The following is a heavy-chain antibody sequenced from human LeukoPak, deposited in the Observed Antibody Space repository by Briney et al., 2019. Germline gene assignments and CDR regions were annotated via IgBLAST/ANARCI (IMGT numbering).Heavy chain of an antibody. J-gene: IGHJ5*02. D-gene: IGHD1-26*01. CDR2: IYYSGST. V-gene: IGHV4-39*07. Sequence: SETLSLTCSVSGGSIGSSSYFWGWIRQPPGKGLEWIGNIYYSGSTNIQPSLKSRVTISVDTSKNQFSLRLTSVTAADTALYYCARVGASRVGWFDPWGQGTLVTVSS. CDR3: ARVGASRVGWFDP. CDR1: GGSIGSSSYF.